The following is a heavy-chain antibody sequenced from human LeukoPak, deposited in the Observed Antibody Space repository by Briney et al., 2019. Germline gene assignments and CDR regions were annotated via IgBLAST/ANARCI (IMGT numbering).Heavy chain of an antibody. J-gene: IGHJ4*02. Sequence: HSGGTLRLSCSASGFTFTTYGMNWVRQAPGKGLEWVSGIGGSGTRTYYADSVKGRSTISRDNSKNTLYLQMNSLRDEDTAVYYCAKDSHWILFDDWGQGTLVTVSS. V-gene: IGHV3-23*01. CDR2: IGGSGTRT. CDR1: GFTFTTYG. CDR3: AKDSHWILFDD. D-gene: IGHD2-2*03.